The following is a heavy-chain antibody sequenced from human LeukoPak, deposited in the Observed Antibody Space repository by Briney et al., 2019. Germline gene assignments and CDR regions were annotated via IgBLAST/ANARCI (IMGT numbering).Heavy chain of an antibody. CDR2: INHSGST. D-gene: IGHD2-15*01. J-gene: IGHJ3*02. Sequence: SETLSLTCAVYGGSFSGYYWSWIRQPPGKGLEWIGEINHSGSTNYNPSIKSRVTISVDTSKNQFSLKLSSVTAADTAVYYCARDGRYCSGGSCALGAFDIWGQGTMVTVSS. CDR1: GGSFSGYY. V-gene: IGHV4-34*01. CDR3: ARDGRYCSGGSCALGAFDI.